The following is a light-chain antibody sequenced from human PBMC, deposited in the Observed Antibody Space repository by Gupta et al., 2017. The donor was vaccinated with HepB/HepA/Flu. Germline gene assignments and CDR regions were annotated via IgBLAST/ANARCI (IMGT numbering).Light chain of an antibody. V-gene: IGKV3-11*01. CDR1: QSVSSY. CDR2: DAS. J-gene: IGKJ5*01. CDR3: QQRSNWPPIT. Sequence: EIVLTQSPATLSLSPGERATLSCRASQSVSSYLAWYQQKPGQAPRLLIYDASNRATDIPARFSGSGYGTELTLTISSREQEDFAVYYCQQRSNWPPITFGQGTQLEIK.